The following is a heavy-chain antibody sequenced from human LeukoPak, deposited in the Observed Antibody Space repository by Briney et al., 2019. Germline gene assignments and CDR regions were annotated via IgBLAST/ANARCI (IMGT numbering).Heavy chain of an antibody. CDR3: AKDSIVVVPAAIDNWFDP. Sequence: GGSLRLSCAASGFTFSSYSMNWVRQAPGKGLEWVSAISGSGGSTYYADSVKGRFTISRDNSKNTLYLQMNSLRAEDTAVYYCAKDSIVVVPAAIDNWFDPWGQGTLVTVSS. D-gene: IGHD2-2*02. CDR1: GFTFSSYS. V-gene: IGHV3-23*01. CDR2: ISGSGGST. J-gene: IGHJ5*02.